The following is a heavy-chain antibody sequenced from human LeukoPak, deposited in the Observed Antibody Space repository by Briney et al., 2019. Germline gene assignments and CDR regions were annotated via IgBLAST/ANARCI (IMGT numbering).Heavy chain of an antibody. J-gene: IGHJ5*02. D-gene: IGHD2-2*02. CDR1: GGTFSSYA. CDR3: ARDEPHIVVVPAAIQKPALEPNVYNWFDP. CDR2: IIPIFGTA. Sequence: GASVKVSCKASGGTFSSYAISWVRQAPGQGLEWMGGIIPIFGTANYPQKFQGRVTITADESTSTAYMELSSLRSEDTAVYYCARDEPHIVVVPAAIQKPALEPNVYNWFDPWGQGTLVTVSS. V-gene: IGHV1-69*13.